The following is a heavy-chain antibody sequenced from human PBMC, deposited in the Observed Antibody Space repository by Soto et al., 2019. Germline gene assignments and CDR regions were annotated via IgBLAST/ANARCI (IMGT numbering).Heavy chain of an antibody. D-gene: IGHD3-16*01. CDR2: ISGSGGST. Sequence: GGSLRLSCAASGFTFSSYAMSWVRQAPGEGLEWVSAISGSGGSTYYADSVKGRFTISRDNSKNTLYLQMNSLRAEDTAVYYCAKGGRPYYYYYMDVWGKGTTVTVSS. CDR1: GFTFSSYA. V-gene: IGHV3-23*01. CDR3: AKGGRPYYYYYMDV. J-gene: IGHJ6*03.